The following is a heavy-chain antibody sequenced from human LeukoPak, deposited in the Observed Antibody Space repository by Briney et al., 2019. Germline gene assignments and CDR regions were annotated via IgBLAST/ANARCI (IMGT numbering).Heavy chain of an antibody. V-gene: IGHV3-11*01. CDR3: ARALRYYDFWSGYYSDYYYGMDV. CDR2: ISSSGSTI. D-gene: IGHD3-3*01. CDR1: GFTFSDYY. J-gene: IGHJ6*02. Sequence: GGSLRLSCAASGFTFSDYYMSWIRQAPGKGLEWVSYISSSGSTIYYADSVKGRFTISRDNAKSSLYLQMNSLRAEDTAVYYCARALRYYDFWSGYYSDYYYGMDVWGQGTTVTVSS.